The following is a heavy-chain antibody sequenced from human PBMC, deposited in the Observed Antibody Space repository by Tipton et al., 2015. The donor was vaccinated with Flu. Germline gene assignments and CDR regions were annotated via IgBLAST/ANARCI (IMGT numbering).Heavy chain of an antibody. V-gene: IGHV3-53*01. CDR1: GFTVSTSY. D-gene: IGHD1-14*01. CDR2: VYDDGRT. Sequence: GSLRLSCAVSGFTVSTSYMSWVRQPPGKGLEWVSIVYDDGRTYYADSVEGRFAISRDNSKNIPYLQMNSLRADDTAVYFCARDEGGTYPDWGQGTLVTVSS. J-gene: IGHJ4*02. CDR3: ARDEGGTYPD.